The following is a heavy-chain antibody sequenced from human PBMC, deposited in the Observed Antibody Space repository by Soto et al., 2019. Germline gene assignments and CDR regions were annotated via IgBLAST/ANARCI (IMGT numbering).Heavy chain of an antibody. CDR2: IVPSLDTT. D-gene: IGHD3-16*02. V-gene: IGHV1-69*11. Sequence: QVHLVQSGTEVKKPGSSVKVSCKASGGTFSSSGFSWVRQAPGQGLEWMGMIVPSLDTTNYAQKFQARVTIPADEVTSTAYTELRSLRSEDTAVYYCARWPQPRYTADPYAVDVWGQGTRVIVSS. J-gene: IGHJ6*02. CDR1: GGTFSSSG. CDR3: ARWPQPRYTADPYAVDV.